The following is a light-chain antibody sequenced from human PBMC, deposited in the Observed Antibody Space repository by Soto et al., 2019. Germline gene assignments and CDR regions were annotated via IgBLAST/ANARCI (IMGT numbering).Light chain of an antibody. CDR2: GAS. CDR3: QQYSSVTWT. CDR1: QSVSNNY. Sequence: EIVLTQSPGTLSLSPGERATLSCRASQSVSNNYLAWYQQKPGQAPRLLIYGASNRATGIPDRFSGSGSGTDFTLTISSLQPDDFATYYCQQYSSVTWTFGQGTKVDIK. V-gene: IGKV3-20*01. J-gene: IGKJ1*01.